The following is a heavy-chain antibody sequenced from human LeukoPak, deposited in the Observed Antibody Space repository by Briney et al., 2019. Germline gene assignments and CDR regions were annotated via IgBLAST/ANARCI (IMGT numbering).Heavy chain of an antibody. J-gene: IGHJ4*02. V-gene: IGHV3-7*01. D-gene: IGHD6-19*01. CDR1: GFTFNRDW. CDR3: ATKEPSTSGWSY. Sequence: GGSLRLSCAASGFTFNRDWTAWVRQAPGKGLEWVANIKEDGSEKNYVDSVKGRFTISRDDAENSVYLQMNDLRAEDTGVYYCATKEPSTSGWSYWGQGTLVAVSS. CDR2: IKEDGSEK.